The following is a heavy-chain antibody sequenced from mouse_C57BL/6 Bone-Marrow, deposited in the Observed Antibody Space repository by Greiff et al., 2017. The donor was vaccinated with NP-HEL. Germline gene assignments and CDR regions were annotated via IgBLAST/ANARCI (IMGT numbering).Heavy chain of an antibody. D-gene: IGHD1-1*01. Sequence: EVQLQESGPGMVKPSQSLSLTCTVTGYSITSGYDWHWIRHFPGNKLEWMGYISYSGSTNYNPSLKSRISITHDTSKNHFFLKLNSVTTEDTATYYCARESYYYGTSAWFAYWGQGTLVTVSA. CDR3: ARESYYYGTSAWFAY. CDR2: ISYSGST. J-gene: IGHJ3*01. CDR1: GYSITSGYD. V-gene: IGHV3-1*01.